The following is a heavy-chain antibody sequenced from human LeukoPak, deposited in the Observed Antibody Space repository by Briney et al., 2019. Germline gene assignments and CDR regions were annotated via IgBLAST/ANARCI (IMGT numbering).Heavy chain of an antibody. CDR2: LSVSGITT. Sequence: PGGSLRLSCAASGFTFSNSAMSWVRQAPGKGLEWVSTLSVSGITTYYADSVKGRFTISRDNSKNTLYLQMNSLRAEDTAVYSCAKGIYSSGWSYFDYWGHGTLVTVSS. D-gene: IGHD6-19*01. V-gene: IGHV3-23*01. J-gene: IGHJ4*01. CDR1: GFTFSNSA. CDR3: AKGIYSSGWSYFDY.